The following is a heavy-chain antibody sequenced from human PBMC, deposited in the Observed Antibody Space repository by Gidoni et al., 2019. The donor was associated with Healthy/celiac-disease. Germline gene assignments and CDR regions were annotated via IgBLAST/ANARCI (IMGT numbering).Heavy chain of an antibody. CDR2: IYSGGST. J-gene: IGHJ3*02. Sequence: EVQLVESGGGLIQPGGSLRLSCAASGFTVISNYMSWVRQAPGKGMEWVSVIYSGGSTYYADSVKGRFTISRDNSKNTLYLQMNSLRAEDTAVYYCASQYYYDSSGYSAPAFDIWGQGTMVTVSS. CDR3: ASQYYYDSSGYSAPAFDI. D-gene: IGHD3-22*01. CDR1: GFTVISNY. V-gene: IGHV3-53*01.